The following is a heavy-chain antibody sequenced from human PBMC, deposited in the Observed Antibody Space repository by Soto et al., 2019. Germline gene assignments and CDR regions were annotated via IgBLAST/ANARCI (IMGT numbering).Heavy chain of an antibody. Sequence: ASVKVSCKASGYTFTYRYLHWVRQAPGQALEWMGWITPFNGNTNYAQKFQDRVTITRDRSMSTAYMELSSLRSEDTAMYYCARSNYYGSGSYYGRSGMDVWGQGTTGTVSS. D-gene: IGHD3-10*01. CDR1: GYTFTYRY. CDR2: ITPFNGNT. V-gene: IGHV1-45*02. J-gene: IGHJ6*02. CDR3: ARSNYYGSGSYYGRSGMDV.